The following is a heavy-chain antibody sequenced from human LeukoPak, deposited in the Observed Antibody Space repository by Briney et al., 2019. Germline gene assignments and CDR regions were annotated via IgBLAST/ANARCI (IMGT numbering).Heavy chain of an antibody. CDR3: ARDDGYDS. D-gene: IGHD5-18*01. Sequence: GGSLRLSCASSGFRITSYWMIWVRQAPGKGLEWVANINEDGSEKKYVDSVRGRFTISKDNAKNSVFLQMNSLTVDDTAVYYCARDDGYDSWGQGTLVTVSS. CDR2: INEDGSEK. CDR1: GFRITSYW. J-gene: IGHJ5*01. V-gene: IGHV3-7*05.